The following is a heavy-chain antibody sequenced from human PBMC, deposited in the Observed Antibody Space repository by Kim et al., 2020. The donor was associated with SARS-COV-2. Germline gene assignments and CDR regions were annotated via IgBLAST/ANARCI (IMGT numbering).Heavy chain of an antibody. J-gene: IGHJ4*02. D-gene: IGHD3-22*01. V-gene: IGHV4-34*01. CDR1: GGSFSGYY. Sequence: SETLSLTCAVYGGSFSGYYWSWIRQPPGKGLEWIGEINHSGSTNYNPSLKSRVTISVDTSKNQFSLKLSSVTAADTAVYYCARGPLPEIVVVSGVYFDYWGQGTLVTVSS. CDR3: ARGPLPEIVVVSGVYFDY. CDR2: INHSGST.